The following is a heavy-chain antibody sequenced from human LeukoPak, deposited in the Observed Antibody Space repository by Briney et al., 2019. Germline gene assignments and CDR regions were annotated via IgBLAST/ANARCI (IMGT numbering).Heavy chain of an antibody. D-gene: IGHD6-13*01. J-gene: IGHJ4*02. CDR3: ARDLEAANTYYFDY. Sequence: PGGSLRLPCEASGFXVSSSYMSWVRQAPGKGLEWVSIISSAGTTYYADSVKGRFTISRDNSKNTVYLQVNSLRDEDTAVYYCARDLEAANTYYFDYWGQGTMVTVSS. V-gene: IGHV3-66*01. CDR1: GFXVSSSY. CDR2: ISSAGTT.